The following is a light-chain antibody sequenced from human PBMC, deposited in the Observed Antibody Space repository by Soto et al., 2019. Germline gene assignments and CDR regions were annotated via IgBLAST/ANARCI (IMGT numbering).Light chain of an antibody. V-gene: IGLV2-14*01. CDR2: DVS. CDR1: SSDVGANNY. J-gene: IGLJ2*01. Sequence: QSALTQPASVSGSPGQSITISCTGTSSDVGANNYVSWYQQYPGKAPKLMIYDVSNRPSGISNRFSGSKSGNTASLTISGLQAEDEANYYCSSVRTSVIFGGGTKLTVL. CDR3: SSVRTSVI.